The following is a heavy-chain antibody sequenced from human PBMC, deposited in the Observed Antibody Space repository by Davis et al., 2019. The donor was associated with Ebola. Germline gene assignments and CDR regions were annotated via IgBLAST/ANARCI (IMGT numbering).Heavy chain of an antibody. CDR2: ISGSGDST. V-gene: IGHV3-23*01. Sequence: GESLKISCAASGFTFSTYAMSWVRQAPGKGLEWVSAISGSGDSTYYADSVKGRFTISRDNSKNTMYLQMNSLRAEDTAVYYCASRGRSSGLYYYYMDVWGKGTTVTVSS. CDR3: ASRGRSSGLYYYYMDV. D-gene: IGHD6-6*01. J-gene: IGHJ6*03. CDR1: GFTFSTYA.